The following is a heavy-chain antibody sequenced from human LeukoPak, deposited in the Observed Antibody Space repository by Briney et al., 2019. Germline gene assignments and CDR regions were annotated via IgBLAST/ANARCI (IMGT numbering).Heavy chain of an antibody. J-gene: IGHJ4*02. CDR3: ARHEATVTNFDY. D-gene: IGHD4-17*01. CDR1: GRSISSSSYY. CDR2: IYYSGST. Sequence: SETLSLTCTVSGRSISSSSYYWGWIRQPPGKGLEWIGYIYYSGSTNYNPSLKSRVTISVDTSKNQFSLKLSSVTAADTAVYYSARHEATVTNFDYWGQGTLVTVSS. V-gene: IGHV4-61*05.